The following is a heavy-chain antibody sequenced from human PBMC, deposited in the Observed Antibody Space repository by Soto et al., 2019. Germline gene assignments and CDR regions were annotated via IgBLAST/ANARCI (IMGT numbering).Heavy chain of an antibody. CDR1: GYTFTSYG. J-gene: IGHJ4*02. CDR2: IGAYNGNT. Sequence: QDQLVQSGAEVTKPGASVKVSCKGCGYTFTSYGISWVRQAPGQVLEWMGWIGAYNGNTNYAQKLQGRLTMTTDTSTSTAYMELRSLRSDDTAVYYCAREGERRTFDYWGQGTLVTVSS. CDR3: AREGERRTFDY. D-gene: IGHD1-1*01. V-gene: IGHV1-18*01.